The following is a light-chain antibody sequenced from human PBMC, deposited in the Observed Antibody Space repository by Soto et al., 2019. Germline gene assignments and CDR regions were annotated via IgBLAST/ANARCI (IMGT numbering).Light chain of an antibody. J-gene: IGLJ3*02. Sequence: QSALTQPPSASGSPGQSVTISCTGTSSDIGAYNYVSWYQQHPGKAPKLMIYEVIERPSGVPDRFSGSKSGNTASLTVSGLQAEYEADYYCTSYAGSNNLGVFGGGTKLTVL. V-gene: IGLV2-8*01. CDR1: SSDIGAYNY. CDR3: TSYAGSNNLGV. CDR2: EVI.